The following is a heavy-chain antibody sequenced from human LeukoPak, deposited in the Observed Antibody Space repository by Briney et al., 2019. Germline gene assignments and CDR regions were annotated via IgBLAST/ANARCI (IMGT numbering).Heavy chain of an antibody. CDR1: GFTFSSYA. CDR3: ARVDRVPVATFDY. J-gene: IGHJ4*02. V-gene: IGHV3-23*01. CDR2: ISGSGGST. D-gene: IGHD5-12*01. Sequence: PGGSLRLSCAASGFTFSSYAMSWVRQAPGKGLEWVSAISGSGGSTYYADSVKGRFTISRDNAKNTLYLQMNSLRAEDTAVYYCARVDRVPVATFDYWGQGTLVTVSS.